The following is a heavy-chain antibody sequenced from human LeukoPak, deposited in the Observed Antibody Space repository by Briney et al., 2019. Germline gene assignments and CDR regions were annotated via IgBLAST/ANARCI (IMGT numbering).Heavy chain of an antibody. CDR1: GFSFSSFW. J-gene: IGHJ3*02. CDR3: ASAVGGSRNALDI. D-gene: IGHD6-19*01. V-gene: IGHV3-74*01. Sequence: GGSLRLSCAASGFSFSSFWMHWVRKVPGRGRWWFPRVNSDGTSTNCADSVKGRFTISRDSAENTLYLQMNSLRAEDTAVYYCASAVGGSRNALDIWGQGTMVTVSS. CDR2: VNSDGTST.